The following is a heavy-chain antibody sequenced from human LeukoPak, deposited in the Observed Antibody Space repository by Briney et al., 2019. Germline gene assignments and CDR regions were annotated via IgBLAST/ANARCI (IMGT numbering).Heavy chain of an antibody. D-gene: IGHD1-26*01. CDR1: GGSISSYY. CDR3: ARGGSWAKAFDI. V-gene: IGHV4-59*01. J-gene: IGHJ3*02. CDR2: IYYSRST. Sequence: SETLSLTCTVSGGSISSYYWSWIRQPPGKGLEWIGYIYYSRSTNYNPSLKSRVTISVDTSKNQFSLKLSSVTAADTAVYYCARGGSWAKAFDIWGQGTMVTVSS.